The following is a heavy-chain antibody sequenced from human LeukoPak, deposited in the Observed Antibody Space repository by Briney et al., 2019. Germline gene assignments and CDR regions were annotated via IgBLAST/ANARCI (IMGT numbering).Heavy chain of an antibody. CDR1: GGSIGSSSYY. J-gene: IGHJ4*02. Sequence: SETLSLTCTVSGGSIGSSSYYWGWIRQPPGKGLEWIGSIYYSGSTYYNPSLKSRVTISVDTSKNQFSLKLSSVTAADTAVYYCARDGGYYDSSGHFDYWGQGTLVTVSS. V-gene: IGHV4-39*02. CDR3: ARDGGYYDSSGHFDY. D-gene: IGHD3-22*01. CDR2: IYYSGST.